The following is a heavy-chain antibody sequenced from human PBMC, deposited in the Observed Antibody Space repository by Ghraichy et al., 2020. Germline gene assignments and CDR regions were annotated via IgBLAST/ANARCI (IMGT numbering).Heavy chain of an antibody. CDR3: ARVTMVRGVNRPPFDY. CDR1: GYTFTSYA. D-gene: IGHD3-10*01. CDR2: INAGNGNT. Sequence: ASVKVSCKASGYTFTSYAMHWVRQAPGQRLEWMGWINAGNGNTQYSQKFQGRVTITRDTSASTAYMELSSLRSEDTDVYYCARVTMVRGVNRPPFDYWGQGTLVTVSS. J-gene: IGHJ4*02. V-gene: IGHV1-3*01.